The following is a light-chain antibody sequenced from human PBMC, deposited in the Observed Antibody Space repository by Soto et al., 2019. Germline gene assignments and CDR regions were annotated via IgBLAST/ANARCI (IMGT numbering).Light chain of an antibody. CDR2: DVN. CDR1: SSDVGRYNY. CDR3: SSFTTSSTFV. J-gene: IGLJ1*01. Sequence: QSALAQPASVSGSRGQSITISCTGTSSDVGRYNYVSWFQQHPGKVPKLIIYDVNTWPSGVSDRFSGSKSGNTVSLTISGLQPEDEADYYCSSFTTSSTFVFGTGTKLTVL. V-gene: IGLV2-14*03.